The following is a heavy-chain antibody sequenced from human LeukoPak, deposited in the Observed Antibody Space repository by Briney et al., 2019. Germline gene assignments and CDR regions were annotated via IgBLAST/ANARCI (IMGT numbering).Heavy chain of an antibody. CDR1: GGSISSSSYY. Sequence: SETLSLTCTVSGGSISSSSYYWGWIRQPPGKGLEWIGTIYYSGSTYYNPSLKSRVTISVDSSKNQFSLNLNSVTAADTAVYYRARLLFSAAGLFDYWGQGTLVTVSS. CDR2: IYYSGST. J-gene: IGHJ4*02. CDR3: ARLLFSAAGLFDY. V-gene: IGHV4-39*01. D-gene: IGHD6-13*01.